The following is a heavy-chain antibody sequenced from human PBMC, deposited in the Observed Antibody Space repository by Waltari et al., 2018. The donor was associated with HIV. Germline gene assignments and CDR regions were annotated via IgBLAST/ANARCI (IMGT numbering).Heavy chain of an antibody. Sequence: EVQLVESGGGLIQPGGSLRLSCAASGFSVSSNYMSWFRTAPGKGLGWVSVIYSGGSTYYADSVKGRFTISRDNSKNTLYLQMNSLRAEDTAVYYCARGFGCGGDCYYFDYWGQGTLVTVSS. CDR2: IYSGGST. V-gene: IGHV3-53*01. D-gene: IGHD2-21*02. CDR3: ARGFGCGGDCYYFDY. CDR1: GFSVSSNY. J-gene: IGHJ4*02.